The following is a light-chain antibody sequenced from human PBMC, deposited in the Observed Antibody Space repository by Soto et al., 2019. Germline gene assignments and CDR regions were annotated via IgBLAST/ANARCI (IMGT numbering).Light chain of an antibody. J-gene: IGKJ4*01. CDR1: QSVVNSY. CDR3: QQYGSSPFT. Sequence: EIVLTQSTGTLSLSPGERATLSCRASQSVVNSYVAWYQQKPGQAPRFLMYGASTRATGIPDRFSGSGSGTDFTLTVIRLEPEDFAVYYCQQYGSSPFTFGGGTKVEIK. CDR2: GAS. V-gene: IGKV3-20*01.